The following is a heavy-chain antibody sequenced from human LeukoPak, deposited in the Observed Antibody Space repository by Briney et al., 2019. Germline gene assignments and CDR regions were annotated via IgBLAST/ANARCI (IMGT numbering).Heavy chain of an antibody. CDR3: AATKGSGSYLAFDI. D-gene: IGHD3-10*01. CDR2: ITSRGTHI. J-gene: IGHJ3*02. CDR1: GFAFNSYT. V-gene: IGHV3-21*01. Sequence: GGSLRLSCAASGFAFNSYTIKWVRQAPGKGLEWVSAITSRGTHIYNADSVKGRFTISRDNAKNTLYLQMNSLRAEDTAVYYCAATKGSGSYLAFDIWGQGTMVTVSS.